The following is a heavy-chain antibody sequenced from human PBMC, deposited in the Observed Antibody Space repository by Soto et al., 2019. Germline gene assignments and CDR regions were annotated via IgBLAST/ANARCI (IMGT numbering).Heavy chain of an antibody. V-gene: IGHV1-58*01. CDR1: GFTFTSSA. D-gene: IGHD5-12*01. J-gene: IGHJ4*02. CDR2: IVVGSGNT. CDR3: AGVATMQIEERYFEY. Sequence: SVKVSCKASGFTFTSSAVQWVGQARVRRLEWIGWIVVGSGNTKYAQKFQERVTITRDMSTSTAYMELSSLRSEDTAVYYCAGVATMQIEERYFEYWGKGTRVTVSS.